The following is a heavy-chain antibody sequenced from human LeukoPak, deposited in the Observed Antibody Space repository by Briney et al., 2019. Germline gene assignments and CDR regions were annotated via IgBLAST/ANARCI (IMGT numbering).Heavy chain of an antibody. CDR1: GYTFTSFG. Sequence: GASVKVSCKASGYTFTSFGTSWGRQAPGQGFEWMGWISAYNGNTNYAQKLQGRVTMTTDTSTSTAYMELRSLRSDDTAVYYCARIRGLRWLARAFDIWGQGTMVTVSS. D-gene: IGHD4-23*01. CDR3: ARIRGLRWLARAFDI. CDR2: ISAYNGNT. J-gene: IGHJ3*02. V-gene: IGHV1-18*01.